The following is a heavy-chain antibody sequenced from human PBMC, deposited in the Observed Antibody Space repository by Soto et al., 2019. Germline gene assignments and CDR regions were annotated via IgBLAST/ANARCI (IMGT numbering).Heavy chain of an antibody. V-gene: IGHV3-23*01. Sequence: EVQLLESGGGLVQPGGSLRLSCAASGFTFSSYAMSWVRQAPGKGLEWVSAISGSGGSTYYADSVKGRFTISRYNSKNTLYLQMNSLRAEDTAVYYCAKVGPYCSGGSCYSDWFDPWGQGTLVTVSS. CDR3: AKVGPYCSGGSCYSDWFDP. CDR2: ISGSGGST. CDR1: GFTFSSYA. J-gene: IGHJ5*02. D-gene: IGHD2-15*01.